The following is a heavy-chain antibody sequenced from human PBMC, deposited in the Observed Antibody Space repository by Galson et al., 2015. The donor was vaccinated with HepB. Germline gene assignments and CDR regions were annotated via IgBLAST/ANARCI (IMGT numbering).Heavy chain of an antibody. CDR2: ISGSGGST. V-gene: IGHV3-23*01. CDR3: ANGPFGGVQGFDP. J-gene: IGHJ5*02. D-gene: IGHD3-16*01. CDR1: GFTFSSYA. Sequence: SLRLSCAASGFTFSSYAMSWVRQAPGKGLEWVSAISGSGGSTYYADSVKGRFTISRDNSKNTLYLQMNSLRAEDTAVYYCANGPFGGVQGFDPWGQGTLVTVSS.